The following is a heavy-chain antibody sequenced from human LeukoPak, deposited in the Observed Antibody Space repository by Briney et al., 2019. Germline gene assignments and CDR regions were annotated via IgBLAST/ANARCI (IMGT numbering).Heavy chain of an antibody. V-gene: IGHV4-39*01. Sequence: PSETLSLTCTVSGGSISSSSYYWGWIRQPPGTGLEWIGSIYYTGTTYYNASLKSRVNISVDTSKNQFSMRLSSVTAADKAVYFCARLLLGWFDPWGQGTLVTVSS. CDR1: GGSISSSSYY. D-gene: IGHD3-22*01. J-gene: IGHJ5*02. CDR2: IYYTGTT. CDR3: ARLLLGWFDP.